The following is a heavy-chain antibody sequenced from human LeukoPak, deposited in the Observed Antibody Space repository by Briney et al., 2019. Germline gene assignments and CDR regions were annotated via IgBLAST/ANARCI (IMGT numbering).Heavy chain of an antibody. CDR1: GYTFRTNY. Sequence: ASVKVSCKASGYTFRTNYIHWVRQAPGQGLEWMGWINPNSGGTNYAQKFQGRVTMTRDTSISTAYMELSRLRSDDTAVYYCARDPSHYYYMDVWGKGTTVTVSS. J-gene: IGHJ6*03. D-gene: IGHD3-10*01. V-gene: IGHV1-2*02. CDR2: INPNSGGT. CDR3: ARDPSHYYYMDV.